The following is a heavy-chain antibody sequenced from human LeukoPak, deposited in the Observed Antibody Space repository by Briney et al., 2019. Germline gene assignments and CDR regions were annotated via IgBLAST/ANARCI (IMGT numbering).Heavy chain of an antibody. CDR2: ISGSRSYT. J-gene: IGHJ4*02. CDR3: AKRRGDCSDGQGCGDY. D-gene: IGHD2-15*01. Sequence: GGSLRLSCAASGFTFSSYAMSWARQAPGKGLEWVSAISGSRSYTYYADSVKGRFTISRDNSKNTLYLQMNSLRAEDTAVYYCAKRRGDCSDGQGCGDYWGQGTLVTVSS. CDR1: GFTFSSYA. V-gene: IGHV3-23*01.